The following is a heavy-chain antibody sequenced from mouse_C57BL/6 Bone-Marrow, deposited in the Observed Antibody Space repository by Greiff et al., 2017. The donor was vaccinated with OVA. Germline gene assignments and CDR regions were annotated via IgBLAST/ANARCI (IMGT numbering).Heavy chain of an antibody. J-gene: IGHJ4*01. V-gene: IGHV1-69*01. D-gene: IGHD2-5*01. CDR1: GYTFTSYW. CDR3: AREGYSNAYAMDY. CDR2: IDPSDSYT. Sequence: VQLQQSGAELVMPGASVKLSCTASGYTFTSYWMHWVKQRPGQGLEWIGEIDPSDSYTNYNQKVQGKSTLTVDKSSSTAYMQLSSLTSADYAVDYCAREGYSNAYAMDYWGQGTSVTVSS.